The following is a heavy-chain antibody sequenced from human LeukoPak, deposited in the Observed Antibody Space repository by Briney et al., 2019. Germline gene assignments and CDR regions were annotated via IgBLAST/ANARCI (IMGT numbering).Heavy chain of an antibody. J-gene: IGHJ4*02. CDR3: ARDSKRYYDFWSGYGGTAEEYYFDY. CDR1: GFTFDDYG. Sequence: PGGSLRLPCAASGFTFDDYGMSWVRQAPGKGLEWVSGINWNGGSTGYADSVKGRFTISRDNAKNSLYLQMNSLRAEDTALYYCARDSKRYYDFWSGYGGTAEEYYFDYWGQGTLVTVSS. CDR2: INWNGGST. D-gene: IGHD3-3*01. V-gene: IGHV3-20*04.